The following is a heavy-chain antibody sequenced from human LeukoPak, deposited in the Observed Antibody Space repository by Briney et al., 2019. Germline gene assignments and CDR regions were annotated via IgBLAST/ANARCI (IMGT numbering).Heavy chain of an antibody. V-gene: IGHV3-21*01. CDR1: GFTFSSYS. J-gene: IGHJ5*02. CDR3: ARDRGFGGEDWFDP. D-gene: IGHD3-10*01. Sequence: TGGSLRLSCAASGFTFSSYSMNWVRQAPGKGLEWVSSISSSSSYIYYADSVKGRFTISRDNAKNSLYLQMNSLRAEDTAVYYCARDRGFGGEDWFDPWGQGTLVTVSS. CDR2: ISSSSSYI.